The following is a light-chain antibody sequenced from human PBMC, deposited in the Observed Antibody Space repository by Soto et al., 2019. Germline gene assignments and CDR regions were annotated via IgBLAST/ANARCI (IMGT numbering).Light chain of an antibody. CDR1: QSVSSY. CDR3: QQRSNWPRT. Sequence: EIVLTQSPATLSLSPGERATLSCRASQSVSSYLAWYQQRPGQAPRLLIYDASNRATGIPARFSGSGSGTDFTLTISSLDPEDFAVYYCQQRSNWPRTFGQGTKVEFK. CDR2: DAS. J-gene: IGKJ1*01. V-gene: IGKV3-11*01.